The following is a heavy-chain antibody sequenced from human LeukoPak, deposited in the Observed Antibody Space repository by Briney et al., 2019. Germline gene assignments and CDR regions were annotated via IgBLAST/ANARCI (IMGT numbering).Heavy chain of an antibody. V-gene: IGHV1-69*13. CDR1: GGTFSSYA. J-gene: IGHJ4*02. CDR2: IIPIFGTA. CDR3: AREYYGSGSQY. D-gene: IGHD3-10*01. Sequence: GASVKVSCKASGGTFSSYAISWVRQAPGQGLEWRGGIIPIFGTANTAQKFQGRVTITADESTSTAYMELSSLRSEDTAVYYCAREYYGSGSQYWGQGTLVTVSS.